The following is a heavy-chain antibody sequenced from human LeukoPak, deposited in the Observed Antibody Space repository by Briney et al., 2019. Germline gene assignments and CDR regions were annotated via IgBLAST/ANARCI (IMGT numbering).Heavy chain of an antibody. CDR2: IIPIFGTA. D-gene: IGHD6-13*01. CDR1: GGTFSSYA. V-gene: IGHV1-69*05. J-gene: IGHJ4*02. CDR3: ASRWSEYSSSYDY. Sequence: SVKVSCKASGGTFSSYAISWVRQAPGQGLEWMGGIIPIFGTANYAQKFQGRVTITTDESTSTAYMELSSLRSEDTAVYYCASRWSEYSSSYDYWGQGTLATVSS.